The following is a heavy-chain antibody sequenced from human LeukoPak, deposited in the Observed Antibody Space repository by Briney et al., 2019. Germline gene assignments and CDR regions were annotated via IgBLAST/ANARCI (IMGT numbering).Heavy chain of an antibody. Sequence: KPSETLSLTCAVYGESFSGYYWNWIRQPPGKGLEWIGEINDSGSTNYSPPLKSRVTMSVDTSKNQFSLQLSSVTAADTAVYYCARVGYYYDSSGYYRSGFDYWGQGTLVTVSS. CDR1: GESFSGYY. CDR2: INDSGST. V-gene: IGHV4-34*01. D-gene: IGHD3-22*01. CDR3: ARVGYYYDSSGYYRSGFDY. J-gene: IGHJ4*02.